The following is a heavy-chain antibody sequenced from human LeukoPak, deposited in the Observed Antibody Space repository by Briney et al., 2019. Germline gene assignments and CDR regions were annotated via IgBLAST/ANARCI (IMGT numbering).Heavy chain of an antibody. V-gene: IGHV1-2*02. Sequence: GASVKVSCKASGYTFTGYYMHWVRQAPGQGLEWMGWINPNSGGTNYAQKFQGRVTMTRDMSTSTVYMELSSLRSEDTALYYCARDRVPRTSGWSYYFDYWGQGTLVTVSS. CDR3: ARDRVPRTSGWSYYFDY. CDR2: INPNSGGT. J-gene: IGHJ4*02. CDR1: GYTFTGYY. D-gene: IGHD6-19*01.